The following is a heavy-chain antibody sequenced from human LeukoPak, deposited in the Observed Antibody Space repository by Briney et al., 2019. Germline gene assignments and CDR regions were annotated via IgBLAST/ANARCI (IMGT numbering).Heavy chain of an antibody. CDR2: IYYSGST. CDR3: ARAPVVVTGLWFDP. Sequence: PSETLSLTCTVSGGSISSYYWSWIRQPPGKGLEWIGYIYYSGSTYYNPSLKSRVTISVDTSKNQFSLKLSSVTAADTAVYYCARAPVVVTGLWFDPWGQGTLVTVSS. J-gene: IGHJ5*02. CDR1: GGSISSYY. D-gene: IGHD2-21*02. V-gene: IGHV4-59*08.